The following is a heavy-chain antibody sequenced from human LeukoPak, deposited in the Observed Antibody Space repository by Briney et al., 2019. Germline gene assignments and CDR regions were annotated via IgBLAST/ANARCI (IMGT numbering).Heavy chain of an antibody. CDR2: IRSKANSYAT. D-gene: IGHD1-26*01. Sequence: GSLRLSCAASGFTFSGSAMHWVRQASGKGLEWVGRIRSKANSYATAYAASVKGRFTISRDDSKNTAYLQMNSLRAEDTAVYYCARAGGTYYGIAFDIWGQGTMVTVSS. CDR1: GFTFSGSA. CDR3: ARAGGTYYGIAFDI. J-gene: IGHJ3*02. V-gene: IGHV3-73*01.